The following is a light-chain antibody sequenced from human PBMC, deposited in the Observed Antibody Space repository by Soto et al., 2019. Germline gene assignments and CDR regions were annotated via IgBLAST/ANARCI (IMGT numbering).Light chain of an antibody. CDR2: DAS. Sequence: IVLPQSPDTLSLSPGERATLSCRASQSVSSSYLAWYQQKPGQAPRLLIYDASNRATGIPARFSGSGSGTDFTLTISSLEPEDFAVYYCQHYSSSPPAITFGQGTRLEIK. CDR1: QSVSSSY. V-gene: IGKV3-20*01. J-gene: IGKJ5*01. CDR3: QHYSSSPPAIT.